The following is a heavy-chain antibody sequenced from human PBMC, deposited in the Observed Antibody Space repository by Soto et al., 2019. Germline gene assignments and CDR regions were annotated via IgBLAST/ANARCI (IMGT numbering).Heavy chain of an antibody. J-gene: IGHJ4*02. Sequence: EVQVVESGGGLVQPGGSLKLSCATSGFTFSSYWMSWVRQAPGKGLEWVANIKQDGSERYYVDSVKGRFTIARDNAKNSLYLQMNSLRAEDTAVYYCVSGWGTGDWGQGTLVTVSS. V-gene: IGHV3-7*01. CDR3: VSGWGTGD. D-gene: IGHD2-8*02. CDR2: IKQDGSER. CDR1: GFTFSSYW.